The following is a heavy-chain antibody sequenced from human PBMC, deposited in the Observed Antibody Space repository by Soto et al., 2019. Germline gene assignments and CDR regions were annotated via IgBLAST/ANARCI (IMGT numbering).Heavy chain of an antibody. V-gene: IGHV4-59*08. D-gene: IGHD3-10*01. CDR1: GGSISSYY. J-gene: IGHJ4*02. CDR2: IYYSGST. CDR3: ARHHSYSSGTAAFRFDY. Sequence: PSETLSLTCTVSGGSISSYYWSWIRQPPGKGLEWIGYIYYSGSTNYNPSLKSRVTISVDTSKNQFSLKLSSVTAADTAVYYCARHHSYSSGTAAFRFDYWGQGTLVTVSS.